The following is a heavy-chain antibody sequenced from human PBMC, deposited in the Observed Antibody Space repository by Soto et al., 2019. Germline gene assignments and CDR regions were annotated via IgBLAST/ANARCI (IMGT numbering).Heavy chain of an antibody. Sequence: GGSLRLSCAASGFIFSSYSMNWVRRAPGKGLEWVSSISSSSSYIYYADSVKGRFTISRDNAKNSLYLHMNSLRAEDTAVYYCARDLRGYFLAWPPLSGVSPTAYGLDVWGQGTPVTVSS. CDR3: ARDLRGYFLAWPPLSGVSPTAYGLDV. D-gene: IGHD3-3*01. V-gene: IGHV3-21*01. CDR1: GFIFSSYS. J-gene: IGHJ6*02. CDR2: ISSSSSYI.